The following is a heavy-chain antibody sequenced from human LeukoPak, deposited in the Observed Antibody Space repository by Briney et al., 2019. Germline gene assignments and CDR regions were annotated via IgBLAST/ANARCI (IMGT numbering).Heavy chain of an antibody. CDR2: FDPEDGET. V-gene: IGHV1-24*01. Sequence: ASVKVSCKVSGYTLTELSMHWVRQAPGKGLEWMGGFDPEDGETIYAQKFQGRVTMTEDTSTDTAYMELSSLRSEDTAVYYCATVHSSSSFGYYYYYYMDVWGQGTLVTVSS. CDR1: GYTLTELS. J-gene: IGHJ6*03. CDR3: ATVHSSSSFGYYYYYYMDV. D-gene: IGHD6-6*01.